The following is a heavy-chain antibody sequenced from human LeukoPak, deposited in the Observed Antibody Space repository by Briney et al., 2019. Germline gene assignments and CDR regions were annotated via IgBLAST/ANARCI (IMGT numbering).Heavy chain of an antibody. CDR1: GFTFSSYA. CDR2: ISGSGGST. D-gene: IGHD4-17*01. V-gene: IGHV3-23*01. CDR3: AKGSFGDPRDYYYYYYMDV. J-gene: IGHJ6*03. Sequence: GGSLRLSCAASGFTFSSYAMSWVRQPPGKGLEWVSAISGSGGSTYYADSVKGRFTISRDNSKNTLYLQMNSLRAEDTAVYYCAKGSFGDPRDYYYYYYMDVWGKGTTVTVS.